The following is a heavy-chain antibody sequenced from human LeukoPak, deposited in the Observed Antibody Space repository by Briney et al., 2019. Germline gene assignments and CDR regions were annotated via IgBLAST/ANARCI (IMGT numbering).Heavy chain of an antibody. CDR1: DYIFTSYG. CDR2: ISAYNGNT. D-gene: IGHD3-3*01. V-gene: IGHV1-18*01. J-gene: IGHJ4*02. Sequence: GASVKVSCKATDYIFTSYGISWVRQAPGQGLEWMGWISAYNGNTNYAQKLQGRVTMTTDTSTSTAYMELRSLRPYDTAVYYCARKASWSGYGGDYWGPGTLVTVSS. CDR3: ARKASWSGYGGDY.